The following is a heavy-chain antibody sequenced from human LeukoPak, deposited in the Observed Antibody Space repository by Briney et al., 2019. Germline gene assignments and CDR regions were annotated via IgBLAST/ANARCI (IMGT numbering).Heavy chain of an antibody. Sequence: GGSLRLSCAASGFTFSSYGMHWVRQAPGKGLEWVAVISYDGSNKYYADSVKGRFTISRDNSKNTLYLQMNSLRAEDTAVYYCAKAGGSGWYVNWFDPWGQGTLVTVSS. J-gene: IGHJ5*02. V-gene: IGHV3-30*18. CDR1: GFTFSSYG. D-gene: IGHD6-19*01. CDR3: AKAGGSGWYVNWFDP. CDR2: ISYDGSNK.